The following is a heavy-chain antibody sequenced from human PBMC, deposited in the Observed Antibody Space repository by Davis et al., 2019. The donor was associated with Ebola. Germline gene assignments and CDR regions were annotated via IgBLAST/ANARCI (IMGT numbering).Heavy chain of an antibody. J-gene: IGHJ5*02. Sequence: MPSETLSLTCAVYGGSFSGYYWSWIRQPPGKGLEWIGEINHSGSTYYNPSLKSRVTISVDTSKNQFSLKLSSVTAADTAVYYCARTTLYDFWSGGGHWFDPWGQGTLVTVSS. V-gene: IGHV4-34*01. CDR1: GGSFSGYY. CDR3: ARTTLYDFWSGGGHWFDP. D-gene: IGHD3-3*01. CDR2: INHSGST.